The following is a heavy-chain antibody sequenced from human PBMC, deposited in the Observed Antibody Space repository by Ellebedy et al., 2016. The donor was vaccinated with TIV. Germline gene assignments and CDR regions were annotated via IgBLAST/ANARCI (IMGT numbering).Heavy chain of an antibody. CDR1: GFPFSNYY. V-gene: IGHV3-7*01. J-gene: IGHJ4*02. CDR3: ASSLI. CDR2: IKEDGSDQ. Sequence: PGGSLRLSCAASGFPFSNYYMSWVRQAPGKGLEWVANIKEDGSDQRYVDSVKGLFTVSRDNAKNSLYLQMNSLRAEDTAVYYCASSLIWGQGTLVTVSS.